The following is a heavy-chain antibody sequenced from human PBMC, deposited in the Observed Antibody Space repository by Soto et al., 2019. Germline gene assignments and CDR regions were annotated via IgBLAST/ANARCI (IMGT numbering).Heavy chain of an antibody. V-gene: IGHV3-21*01. CDR1: GFTFSSYS. CDR3: AVQPWLDSNGMDV. D-gene: IGHD6-19*01. Sequence: EVQLVESGGGMVKPGGSLRLSCAASGFTFSSYSMNWVRQAPGKGLEWVSSISSSSSYIYYADSVKGRFTISRDNAKNSLYLQMNSLRAEDTAVYYCAVQPWLDSNGMDVWGQGTTVTVSS. J-gene: IGHJ6*02. CDR2: ISSSSSYI.